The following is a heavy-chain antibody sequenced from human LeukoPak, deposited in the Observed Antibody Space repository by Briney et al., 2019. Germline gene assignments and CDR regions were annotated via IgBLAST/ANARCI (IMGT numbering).Heavy chain of an antibody. D-gene: IGHD2-2*01. CDR1: GGSFSGYY. V-gene: IGHV4-34*01. CDR2: INHSGST. Sequence: SETLSLTCAVYGGSFSGYYWSWIRQPPGKGLGWIGEINHSGSTNYNPSLKSRVTISVDTSKNQFSLKLSSVTAADTAVYYCAREGIVVVPAARSWFDPWGQGTLVTVSS. J-gene: IGHJ5*02. CDR3: AREGIVVVPAARSWFDP.